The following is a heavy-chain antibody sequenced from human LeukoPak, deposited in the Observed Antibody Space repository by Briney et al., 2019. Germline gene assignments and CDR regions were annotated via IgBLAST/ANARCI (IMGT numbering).Heavy chain of an antibody. Sequence: PGGSLRLXCAASGFTFSSYSMNWVRQAPGKGLEWVSSISSSSSYIYYADSVKGRFTISRDNAKNSLYLQMNSLRAEDTAVYYCARDGGYCSSTSCYVFDYWGQGTLVTVSS. CDR1: GFTFSSYS. D-gene: IGHD2-2*01. CDR3: ARDGGYCSSTSCYVFDY. J-gene: IGHJ4*02. V-gene: IGHV3-21*01. CDR2: ISSSSSYI.